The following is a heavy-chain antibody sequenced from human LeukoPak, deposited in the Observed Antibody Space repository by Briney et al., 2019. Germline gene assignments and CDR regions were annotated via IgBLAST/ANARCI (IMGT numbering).Heavy chain of an antibody. Sequence: TSETLSLTCTVSGGSISSHYWSWIRQPPGKGLEWIGYIYYSGSTNYNPSLKSRVTISVDTSKNQFSRKLSSVTAADTAVYYCASVSDTGARGDAFDIWGQGTMVTVSS. V-gene: IGHV4-59*11. D-gene: IGHD1-1*01. J-gene: IGHJ3*02. CDR1: GGSISSHY. CDR2: IYYSGST. CDR3: ASVSDTGARGDAFDI.